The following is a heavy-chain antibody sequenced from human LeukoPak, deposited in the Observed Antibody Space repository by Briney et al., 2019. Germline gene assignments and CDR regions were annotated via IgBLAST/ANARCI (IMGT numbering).Heavy chain of an antibody. Sequence: GGSLRLSCAASGFTFSNYWIHWVRQAPGKGLVWVSRIHSDGIDTIHADSVKGRFTISRDNAKNTLYLQMNSLRAEDTAVYYCARGQGTSDYWGQGTLVTVSS. J-gene: IGHJ4*02. CDR3: ARGQGTSDY. CDR2: IHSDGIDT. D-gene: IGHD3-10*01. CDR1: GFTFSNYW. V-gene: IGHV3-74*01.